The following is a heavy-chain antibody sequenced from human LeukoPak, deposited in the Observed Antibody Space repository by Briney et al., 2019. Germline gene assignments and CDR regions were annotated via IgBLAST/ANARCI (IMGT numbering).Heavy chain of an antibody. J-gene: IGHJ4*02. D-gene: IGHD3-9*01. Sequence: SGTLSLTCAVSGGSISSSNLWSWVRQPPGKGLEWIGEIYHSGSTNYNPSLKSRVTISVDKSKNQFSLKLSSATAADTAVYYCASVPDYDILTGYSPYYFDYWGQGTLVTVSS. CDR1: GGSISSSNL. CDR3: ASVPDYDILTGYSPYYFDY. CDR2: IYHSGST. V-gene: IGHV4-4*02.